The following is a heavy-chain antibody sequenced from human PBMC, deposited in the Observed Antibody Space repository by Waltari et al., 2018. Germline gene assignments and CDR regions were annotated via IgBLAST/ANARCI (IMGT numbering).Heavy chain of an antibody. V-gene: IGHV4-59*11. CDR1: GGSISSHS. CDR2: IYYSGST. J-gene: IGHJ4*02. Sequence: QVQLQASGPGLVKPSETLSLTCTVSGGSISSHSWSWIRQPPGNGLEWIGYIYYSGSTNYNPSLKSRVTISVDTSKNQFSLKLSSVTAADTAVHYCARERSYSLFDYWGQGTLVTVSS. D-gene: IGHD2-21*01. CDR3: ARERSYSLFDY.